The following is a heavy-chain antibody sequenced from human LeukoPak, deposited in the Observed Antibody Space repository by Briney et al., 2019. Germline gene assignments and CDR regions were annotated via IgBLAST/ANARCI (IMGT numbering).Heavy chain of an antibody. V-gene: IGHV1-69*01. Sequence: SVKVSCKASGGTFSSYAISWVRQAAGQGLEWMGGIFPIFGTANYAQKFRGRVTITADESTSTAYMELSSLRSEDTAVYYCASGDSWGCPTCDYYYYYGMDVWGQGTTVTVSS. D-gene: IGHD3-16*01. J-gene: IGHJ6*02. CDR2: IFPIFGTA. CDR3: ASGDSWGCPTCDYYYYYGMDV. CDR1: GGTFSSYA.